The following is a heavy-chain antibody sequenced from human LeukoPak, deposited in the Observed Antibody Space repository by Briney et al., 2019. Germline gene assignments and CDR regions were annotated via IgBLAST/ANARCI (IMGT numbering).Heavy chain of an antibody. CDR3: ARGFGVRGFSTAMAHFIY. CDR1: GYTFTGYY. J-gene: IGHJ4*02. V-gene: IGHV1-2*02. CDR2: INPNSGGT. Sequence: ASVKVSCKASGYTFTGYYMHWVRQAPGQGLEWMGWINPNSGGTNYAQKFQGRVTMTRDTSISTAYMELSRLRSDDTAVYYCARGFGVRGFSTAMAHFIYWGQGTLVTASS. D-gene: IGHD5-18*01.